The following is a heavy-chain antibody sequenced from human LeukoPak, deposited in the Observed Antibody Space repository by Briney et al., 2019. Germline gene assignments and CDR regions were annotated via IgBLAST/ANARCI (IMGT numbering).Heavy chain of an antibody. CDR2: ISSSSSYI. V-gene: IGHV3-21*01. D-gene: IGHD6-13*01. Sequence: GGSLRLPCAASGFTFSSYSMNWVRQAPGKGLEWVSSISSSSSYIYYADSVKGRFTISRDNAKNSLYLQMNSLRAEDTAVYYWARRRVARYSSTWYLDYWGQGTLVTVSS. CDR3: ARRRVARYSSTWYLDY. J-gene: IGHJ4*02. CDR1: GFTFSSYS.